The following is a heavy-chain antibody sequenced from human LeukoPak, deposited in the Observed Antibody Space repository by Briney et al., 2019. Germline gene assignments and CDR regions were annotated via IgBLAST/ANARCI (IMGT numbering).Heavy chain of an antibody. D-gene: IGHD6-13*01. CDR1: GGTFSSYA. CDR3: ARTRTAGRGWRNYFDY. Sequence: SVKVSCKASGGTFSSYAISWVRQAPGQGLEWMGGIIPIFGTANHAQKFQGRVTIIADESTSTAYMELSSLRSEDTAVYYCARTRTAGRGWRNYFDYWGQGTLVTVSS. CDR2: IIPIFGTA. V-gene: IGHV1-69*13. J-gene: IGHJ4*02.